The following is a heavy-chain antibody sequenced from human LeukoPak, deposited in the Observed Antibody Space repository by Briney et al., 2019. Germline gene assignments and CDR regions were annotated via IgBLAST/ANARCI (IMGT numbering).Heavy chain of an antibody. J-gene: IGHJ4*02. D-gene: IGHD3-22*01. CDR2: IYSGGST. V-gene: IGHV3-53*01. CDR1: GFTASSNY. Sequence: GGSLRLSCAASGFTASSNYMSWVRQAPGKGLEWVSVIYSGGSTYYADSVKGRFTISRDNSKNTLYLQMNSLRAEDTAVYYCARGAVRSGYWVYWGQGTLVTVSS. CDR3: ARGAVRSGYWVY.